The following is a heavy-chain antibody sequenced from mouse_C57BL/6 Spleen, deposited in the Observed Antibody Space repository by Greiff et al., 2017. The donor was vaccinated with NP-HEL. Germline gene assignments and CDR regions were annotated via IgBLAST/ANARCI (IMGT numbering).Heavy chain of an antibody. CDR2: INPSNGGT. Sequence: VQLQQSGTELVKPGASVKLSCKASGYTFTSYWMHWVKQRPGQGLEWIGNINPSNGGTNYNEKFKSKATLTVDKSSSTAYMQLSSLTSEDSAVYYCASFYYGNYGWYFDVWGTGTTVTVSS. CDR3: ASFYYGNYGWYFDV. J-gene: IGHJ1*03. V-gene: IGHV1-53*01. CDR1: GYTFTSYW. D-gene: IGHD2-1*01.